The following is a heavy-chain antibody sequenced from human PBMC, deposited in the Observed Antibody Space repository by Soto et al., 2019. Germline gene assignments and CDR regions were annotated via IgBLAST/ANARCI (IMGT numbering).Heavy chain of an antibody. D-gene: IGHD6-19*01. CDR1: GFTFSSYS. V-gene: IGHV3-21*01. Sequence: EVQLVESGGGLVKPGGSLRLSCAASGFTFSSYSMNWVRQAPGKGLEWVSSISSSSYIYYADSVKGRFTISRDNAKNSLYLQMNSLRAEDTAVYYCARDRSSGSYYYGMDVWGQGTTVTVSS. J-gene: IGHJ6*02. CDR2: ISSSSYI. CDR3: ARDRSSGSYYYGMDV.